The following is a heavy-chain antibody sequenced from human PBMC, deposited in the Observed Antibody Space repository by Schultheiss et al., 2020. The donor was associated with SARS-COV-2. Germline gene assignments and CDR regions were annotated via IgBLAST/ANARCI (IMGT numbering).Heavy chain of an antibody. CDR3: ARDMGKYCSGGSCYSGAFEI. Sequence: GGSLRLSCAASGFTFSSYSMNWVRQAPGKGLEWVSSISSSSSYIYYADSVKGRFTISRDNAKNSLYLQMNSLKTEDTAVYYCARDMGKYCSGGSCYSGAFEIWGQGKMVTVSS. J-gene: IGHJ3*02. D-gene: IGHD2-15*01. CDR1: GFTFSSYS. CDR2: ISSSSSYI. V-gene: IGHV3-21*04.